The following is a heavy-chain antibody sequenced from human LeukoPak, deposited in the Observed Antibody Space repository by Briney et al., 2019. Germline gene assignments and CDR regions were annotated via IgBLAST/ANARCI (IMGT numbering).Heavy chain of an antibody. CDR3: ARRAGEHAFDI. V-gene: IGHV4-34*01. Sequence: SETLSLTCAVYGGSFSGYYWSWIRQPPGKGLEWIGEINHSGSTNYNPSLKSRVTISVDTSKNQFSLKLSSVTAADTAVYYCARRAGEHAFDIWGQGTMVTVSS. J-gene: IGHJ3*02. CDR2: INHSGST. D-gene: IGHD7-27*01. CDR1: GGSFSGYY.